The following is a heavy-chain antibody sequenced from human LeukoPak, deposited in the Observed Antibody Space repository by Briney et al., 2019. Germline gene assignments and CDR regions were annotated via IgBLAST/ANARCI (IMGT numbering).Heavy chain of an antibody. Sequence: GSLLLSCAASGFTFSSYAMSWVRQAPGKGREWVSAISGSGGSTYYADSVKGRFTISRDNSKNTLYLQMNSLRAEDTAVYYCAKSDDVQQQLGLDYYYGMDVWGQGTTVTVSS. V-gene: IGHV3-23*01. CDR3: AKSDDVQQQLGLDYYYGMDV. CDR1: GFTFSSYA. D-gene: IGHD6-13*01. CDR2: ISGSGGST. J-gene: IGHJ6*02.